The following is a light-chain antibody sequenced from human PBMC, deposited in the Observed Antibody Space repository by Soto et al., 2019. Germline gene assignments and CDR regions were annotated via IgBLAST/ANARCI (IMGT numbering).Light chain of an antibody. J-gene: IGLJ2*01. Sequence: QSVLTQSPSASGSLGASVKLTCSLNSGLSSYTIAWHEQQPGKGPRFLMKVNSDGSHVKGDVIPDRFSGSSSGAERYLTIFSLQSEDEADYFCQTWGTGVRVFGGGTKFTVL. CDR2: VNSDGSH. V-gene: IGLV4-69*01. CDR3: QTWGTGVRV. CDR1: SGLSSYT.